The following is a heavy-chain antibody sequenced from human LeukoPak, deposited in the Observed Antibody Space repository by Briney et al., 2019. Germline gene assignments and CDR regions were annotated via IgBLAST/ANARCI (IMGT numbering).Heavy chain of an antibody. CDR1: GFTFSDYY. CDR2: ISSSGSTI. D-gene: IGHD1-26*01. CDR3: AKHSGNYFFDH. J-gene: IGHJ4*02. Sequence: GGSLRLSCAAAGFTFSDYYMSWIRQAPEKGLEWVSYISSSGSTIYYADSVKGRFTISRDNAKNSLYLQMNSLRAEDTAMYYCAKHSGNYFFDHWGQGTLVTVSA. V-gene: IGHV3-11*01.